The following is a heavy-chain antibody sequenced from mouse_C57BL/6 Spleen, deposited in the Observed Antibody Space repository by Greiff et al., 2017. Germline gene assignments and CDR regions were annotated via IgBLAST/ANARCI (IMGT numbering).Heavy chain of an antibody. CDR3: ARSGLLFYAMDY. Sequence: QVHVKQSGAELVRPGASVKLSCKASGYTFTDYYINWVKQRPGQGLEWIARIYPGSGNTYYNEKFKGKATLTAEKSSSTAYMQLSSLTSEDSAVYFCARSGLLFYAMDYWGQGTSVTVSS. D-gene: IGHD2-10*01. CDR1: GYTFTDYY. J-gene: IGHJ4*01. V-gene: IGHV1-76*01. CDR2: IYPGSGNT.